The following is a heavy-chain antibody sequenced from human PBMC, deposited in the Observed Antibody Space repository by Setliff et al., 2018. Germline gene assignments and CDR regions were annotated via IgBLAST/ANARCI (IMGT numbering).Heavy chain of an antibody. J-gene: IGHJ4*02. V-gene: IGHV3-15*07. D-gene: IGHD1-1*01. Sequence: GGSLRLSCAASGFTFSYAWMHWVRQAPGKGLEWVGRIKSKPNGGTIDYAAPVKGRFTISIDDSKNTLYLQINSLKTEYIAVYYCTRDGAGNRSGFYFDYWGQGTRVTGSS. CDR2: IKSKPNGGTI. CDR3: TRDGAGNRSGFYFDY. CDR1: GFTFSYAW.